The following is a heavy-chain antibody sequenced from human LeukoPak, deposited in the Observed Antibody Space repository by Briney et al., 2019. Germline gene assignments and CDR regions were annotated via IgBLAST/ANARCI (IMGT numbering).Heavy chain of an antibody. J-gene: IGHJ4*02. CDR2: ISASSSAI. CDR3: ARDLGTSYFREFDS. V-gene: IGHV3-48*02. Sequence: SGGSLRLSCAASGFSYSAYSMNWVRQAPGQGLEWVSYISASSSAIYYADSVRGRFTISRDNANNSLYLQMNSLRDGDTAVYFCARDLGTSYFREFDSWGQGTLVTVSS. D-gene: IGHD2/OR15-2a*01. CDR1: GFSYSAYS.